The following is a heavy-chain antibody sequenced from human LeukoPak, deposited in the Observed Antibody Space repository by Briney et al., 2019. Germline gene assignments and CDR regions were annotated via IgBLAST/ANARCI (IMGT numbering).Heavy chain of an antibody. J-gene: IGHJ4*02. CDR2: IIPILGIA. D-gene: IGHD3-22*01. CDR3: ASTRRTYYYDSSGYYPVGY. CDR1: GGTFSSYA. V-gene: IGHV1-69*04. Sequence: AASVKVSCKASGGTFSSYAISWVRQAPGQGLEWMGRIIPILGIANYAQKFQGRVTITADKSTSTAYMELSSLRSEDTAVYYCASTRRTYYYDSSGYYPVGYWGQGTLVTVSS.